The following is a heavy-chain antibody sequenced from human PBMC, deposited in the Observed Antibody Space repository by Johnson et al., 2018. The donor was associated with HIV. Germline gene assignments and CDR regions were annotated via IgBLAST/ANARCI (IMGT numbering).Heavy chain of an antibody. CDR1: GFIFSNAW. CDR3: ATVVVITQDAFDV. CDR2: IKGKTDGGTT. V-gene: IGHV3-15*01. D-gene: IGHD3-22*01. Sequence: VQLVESGGGLIEPGGSLRLSCAASGFIFSNAWMTWVRQAPGKGLEWLGRIKGKTDGGTTDYAAPVKGRFTISRSESKNTRYLQMNSLKIEDTAVYYCATVVVITQDAFDVWGQGTMVIVSS. J-gene: IGHJ3*01.